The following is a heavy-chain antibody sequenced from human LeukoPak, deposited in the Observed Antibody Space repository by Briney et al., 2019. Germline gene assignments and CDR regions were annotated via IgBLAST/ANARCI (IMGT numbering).Heavy chain of an antibody. CDR3: ARHASGYAADSFDF. CDR1: GYSFTNYR. D-gene: IGHD3-22*01. J-gene: IGHJ4*02. CDR2: IYPGDSDT. V-gene: IGHV5-51*01. Sequence: GESLKISCKGSGYSFTNYRIDWVRQIPGKGLEWEGIIYPGDSDTTYSPSFQGQVTFSADKSISTAYLQWSSLKASDTAMYYCARHASGYAADSFDFWGQGSLVTVSS.